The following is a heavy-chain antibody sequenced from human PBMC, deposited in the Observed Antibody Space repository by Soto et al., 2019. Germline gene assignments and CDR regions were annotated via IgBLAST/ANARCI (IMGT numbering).Heavy chain of an antibody. D-gene: IGHD3-10*01. Sequence: ASLKVSCKTSGYTFTSYGISCVRQANGQRLELMGWINAYNGNTKYSQKFQGRVTITRDTSTSTAYMELSSLRSEDTAVYYCARELFTNWFDPWGQGTLVTVSS. V-gene: IGHV1-18*01. J-gene: IGHJ5*02. CDR3: ARELFTNWFDP. CDR1: GYTFTSYG. CDR2: INAYNGNT.